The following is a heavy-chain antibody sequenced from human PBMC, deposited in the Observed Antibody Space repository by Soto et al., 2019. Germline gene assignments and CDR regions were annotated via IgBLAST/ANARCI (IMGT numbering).Heavy chain of an antibody. CDR2: IDWDDDK. CDR1: GFSLSTSGMC. V-gene: IGHV2-70*11. J-gene: IGHJ5*02. CDR3: ARISGADGWFDP. Sequence: SGPTLVNPTRTLTLTCTFSGFSLSTSGMCVSWIRQPPGKALEWLARIDWDDDKYYSTSLKTRLTISKDTSKNQVVLTMTNMDPVDTATYYCARISGADGWFDPWGQGTLVTVSS. D-gene: IGHD3-10*01.